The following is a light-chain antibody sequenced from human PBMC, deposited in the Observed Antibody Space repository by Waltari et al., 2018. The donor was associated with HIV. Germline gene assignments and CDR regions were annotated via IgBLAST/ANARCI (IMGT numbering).Light chain of an antibody. CDR1: KLGDQD. Sequence: SYELTQPPSVSVSPGQTASITCSADKLGDQDACRYQQKPGQSPVLVIYQDSKRPSGIPERFSGSNSGNTATLTISGTQAMDEADYYCQAWDSSTAVFGGGTKLTVL. V-gene: IGLV3-1*01. CDR3: QAWDSSTAV. J-gene: IGLJ2*01. CDR2: QDS.